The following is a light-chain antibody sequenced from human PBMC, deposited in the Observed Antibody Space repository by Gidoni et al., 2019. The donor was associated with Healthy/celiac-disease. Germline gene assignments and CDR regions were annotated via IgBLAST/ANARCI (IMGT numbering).Light chain of an antibody. CDR3: AAWDDSLSGPNV. CDR2: RNN. CDR1: SSHIGSNY. J-gene: IGLJ1*01. Sequence: QSVLTQPPSASGTPGQRVTISCSGSSSHIGSNYVYWYQQLPGTAPKLLIYRNNQRPSGVPDRFSGSKSGTSASLAISGLRSEDEADYYCAAWDDSLSGPNVFGTGTKVTVL. V-gene: IGLV1-47*01.